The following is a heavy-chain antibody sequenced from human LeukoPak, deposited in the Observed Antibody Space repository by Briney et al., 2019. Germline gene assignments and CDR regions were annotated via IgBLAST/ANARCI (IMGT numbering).Heavy chain of an antibody. D-gene: IGHD2-8*01. CDR2: IYYSGST. CDR1: GGSISSCSYY. V-gene: IGHV4-39*01. CDR3: ARHQDIVLMVYATNQPFDY. J-gene: IGHJ4*02. Sequence: PSETLSLTCTVSGGSISSCSYYWGWIRQPPGKGLEWIGRIYYSGSTYYNPSLKSRVTISVDTSKNQFSLKLSSVAAADTAVYYCARHQDIVLMVYATNQPFDYWGQGTLVTVSS.